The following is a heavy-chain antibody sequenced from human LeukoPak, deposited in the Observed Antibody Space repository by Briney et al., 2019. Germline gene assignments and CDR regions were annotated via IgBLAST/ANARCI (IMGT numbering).Heavy chain of an antibody. CDR1: GYTFTSYG. Sequence: ASVKVSCKASGYTFTSYGISWVRQAPGQGLEWMGWICAYNGNTNYAQKPQSRVTITTDTSTSKAYKELRSLRTDDTAVYYCARDMHTGARYCSSTSCYWAYWGQGTLVTVSS. V-gene: IGHV1-18*01. CDR2: ICAYNGNT. CDR3: ARDMHTGARYCSSTSCYWAY. J-gene: IGHJ4*02. D-gene: IGHD2-2*01.